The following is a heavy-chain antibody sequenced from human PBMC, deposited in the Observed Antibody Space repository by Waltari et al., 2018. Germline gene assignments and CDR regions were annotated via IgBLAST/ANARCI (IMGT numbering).Heavy chain of an antibody. V-gene: IGHV4-39*07. CDR2: IYYSGST. D-gene: IGHD1-1*01. Sequence: QLQLQESGPGLVKPSETLSLTCTVSGGSISSSSYYWGWIRQPPGKGLEWIGSIYYSGSTHYNPSLKSRVTISVDTSKNQFSLKLSSVTAADTAVYYCARAGRFSGSRNYDYWGQGTLVTVSS. CDR3: ARAGRFSGSRNYDY. J-gene: IGHJ4*02. CDR1: GGSISSSSYY.